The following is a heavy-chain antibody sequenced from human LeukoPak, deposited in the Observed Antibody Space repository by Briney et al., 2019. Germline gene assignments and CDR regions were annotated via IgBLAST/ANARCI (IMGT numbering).Heavy chain of an antibody. D-gene: IGHD1-26*01. CDR1: GFTFSSCA. V-gene: IGHV3-23*01. J-gene: IGHJ4*02. Sequence: GGSLRLSCAASGFTFSSCAMNWVRQAPGTGLEWVSSISGSGDNTYYADYVKGRFTISRDNSKNMLYLQMNSLRGEDTALYYCAKDFYSGSYYYFDYWGQGTLVTVSS. CDR3: AKDFYSGSYYYFDY. CDR2: ISGSGDNT.